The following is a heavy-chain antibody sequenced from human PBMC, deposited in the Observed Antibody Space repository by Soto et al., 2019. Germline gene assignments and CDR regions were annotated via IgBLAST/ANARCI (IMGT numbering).Heavy chain of an antibody. CDR1: GSTFSSYA. V-gene: IGHV3-64*04. CDR3: ARDRFGVNGMDV. J-gene: IGHJ6*02. Sequence: GGSLRLSCSASGSTFSSYAMHWVRQAPGKGLEYVSAISSNGGSTYYADSVKGRFTISRDNSKNTLYLQMNSLRAEDTAVYYCARDRFGVNGMDVWGQGTTVTVTS. CDR2: ISSNGGST. D-gene: IGHD3-10*01.